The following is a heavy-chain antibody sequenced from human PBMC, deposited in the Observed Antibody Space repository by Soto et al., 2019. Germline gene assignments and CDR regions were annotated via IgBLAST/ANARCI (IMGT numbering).Heavy chain of an antibody. Sequence: DSLKMSWKSSAKMFTASWIAWVRQMPGKGLEWMGIINPGDSDIRYSPSFQGQVTISADNSISTAYLQWSSLKASDTAMYYCARTEQFYYYYYGMDVWGQGTAVTVSS. J-gene: IGHJ6*02. CDR2: INPGDSDI. CDR3: ARTEQFYYYYYGMDV. V-gene: IGHV5-51*01. CDR1: AKMFTASW. D-gene: IGHD4-4*01.